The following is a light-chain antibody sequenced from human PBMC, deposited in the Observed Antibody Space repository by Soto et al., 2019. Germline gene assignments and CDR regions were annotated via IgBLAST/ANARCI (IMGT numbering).Light chain of an antibody. J-gene: IGKJ4*01. CDR1: QSVSSN. CDR3: QKYNNWPPLT. V-gene: IGKV3-15*01. CDR2: GAS. Sequence: EIVMTQSPATLSVSPGARATLSCSAIQSVSSNLAWYQQKPGQAPRLLIYGASTRATGIPARFSGSGSGTEFTLTVSSLQSEDFAVYYCQKYNNWPPLTFGGGTKVDIK.